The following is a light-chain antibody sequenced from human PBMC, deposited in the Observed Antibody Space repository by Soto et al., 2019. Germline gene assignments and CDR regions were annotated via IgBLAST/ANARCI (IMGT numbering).Light chain of an antibody. Sequence: EIVLTQSPATLSLSPGERATLSCRASQSVSSYLAWYQRKPGQAPRLLIYDASNRATGIPARFSGSGSGTDFTLTISSLEPEDFAVYYCLQDHNYQWTFGQGTKVDIK. CDR2: DAS. V-gene: IGKV3-11*01. CDR1: QSVSSY. CDR3: LQDHNYQWT. J-gene: IGKJ2*02.